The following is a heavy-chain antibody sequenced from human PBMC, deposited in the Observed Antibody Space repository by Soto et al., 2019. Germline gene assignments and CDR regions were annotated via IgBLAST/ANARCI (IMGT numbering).Heavy chain of an antibody. CDR3: ARGDSSSSSCPFAY. CDR1: GDSFTGYY. Sequence: ASVKVSWKASGDSFTGYYMHWVRQAPGQGLEWMGWINPNSGGTNYAQKFQGWVTMTRDTSISTAYMELSRLRSDDTAVYYCARGDSSSSSCPFAYWGQGTLVTVSS. J-gene: IGHJ4*02. D-gene: IGHD6-6*01. V-gene: IGHV1-2*04. CDR2: INPNSGGT.